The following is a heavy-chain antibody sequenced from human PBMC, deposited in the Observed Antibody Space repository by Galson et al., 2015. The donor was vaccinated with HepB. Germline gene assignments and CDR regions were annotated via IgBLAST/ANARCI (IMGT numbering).Heavy chain of an antibody. CDR2: ISYDGSNK. CDR3: ARDPVEMATMNWYFDL. V-gene: IGHV3-30-3*01. J-gene: IGHJ2*01. CDR1: GFTFSSYA. Sequence: SLRLSCAASGFTFSSYAMHWVRQAPGKGLEWVAVISYDGSNKYYADSVKGRFTISRDNSKNTLYLQMNSLRAEDTAVYYCARDPVEMATMNWYFDLWGRGTLVTVSS. D-gene: IGHD5-24*01.